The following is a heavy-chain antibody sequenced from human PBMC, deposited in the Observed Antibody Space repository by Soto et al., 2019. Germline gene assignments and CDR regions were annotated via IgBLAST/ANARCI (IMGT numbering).Heavy chain of an antibody. V-gene: IGHV4-30-4*01. CDR1: GGSISSGDYY. CDR3: ARDQSRSYYDSSGYDY. CDR2: IYYSGST. Sequence: SETLSLTCTVSGGSISSGDYYWSWIRQPPGKGLEWIGYIYYSGSTYCNPSLKSRVTISVDTSKNQFSLKLSSVTAADTAVYYCARDQSRSYYDSSGYDYWGQGTLVTVSS. D-gene: IGHD3-22*01. J-gene: IGHJ4*02.